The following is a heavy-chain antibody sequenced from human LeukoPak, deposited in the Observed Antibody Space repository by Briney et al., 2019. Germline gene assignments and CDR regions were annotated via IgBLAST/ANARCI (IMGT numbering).Heavy chain of an antibody. CDR3: ARDHPRVVTPEESWFDP. J-gene: IGHJ5*02. D-gene: IGHD4-23*01. Sequence: PSETLSLTCTVSGGSISSGGYYWSWIRQHPGKGLEWIGYIYYSGSTYYNPSLKSRVTISVDTSKNQFSLKLSSVTAADTAVYYCARDHPRVVTPEESWFDPWGQGTLVTVSS. CDR1: GGSISSGGYY. CDR2: IYYSGST. V-gene: IGHV4-31*03.